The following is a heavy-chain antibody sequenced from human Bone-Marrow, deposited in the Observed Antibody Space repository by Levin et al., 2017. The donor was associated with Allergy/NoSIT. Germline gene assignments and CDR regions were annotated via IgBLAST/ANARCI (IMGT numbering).Heavy chain of an antibody. CDR1: GFSDTGNY. D-gene: IGHD2-8*01. CDR2: IYDDVGT. J-gene: IGHJ3*02. V-gene: IGHV3-66*02. Sequence: GGSLRLSCAASGFSDTGNYMSWVRQAPGKGLEWVSLIYDDVGTYYADSVKGRFTISRDNSRDTVYLQMNSLRAEDTAVYYCARDGLVEGFDIWGQGTMVTVSS. CDR3: ARDGLVEGFDI.